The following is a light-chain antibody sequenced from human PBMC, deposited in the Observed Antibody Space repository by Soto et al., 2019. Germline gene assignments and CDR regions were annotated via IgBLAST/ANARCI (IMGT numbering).Light chain of an antibody. CDR2: DVS. CDR1: SSDVGGYNY. Sequence: QSALTQPASVSVSPVQSITISCTGTSSDVGGYNYVSWYQQHPGKAPKLMIYDVSNRPSGVSSRFSGSKSGNTASLTISGLQAEDEADYYCSSYTSSSTSLYVFGTGTKLTVL. CDR3: SSYTSSSTSLYV. J-gene: IGLJ1*01. V-gene: IGLV2-14*01.